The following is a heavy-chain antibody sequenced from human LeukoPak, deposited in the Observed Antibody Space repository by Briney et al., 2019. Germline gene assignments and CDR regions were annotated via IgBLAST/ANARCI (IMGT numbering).Heavy chain of an antibody. CDR3: AGKDIVVVPAATSMDV. CDR1: GGPFSGYY. Sequence: SETLSLTCSVHGGPFSGYYWSWIRQPPGKGLEWIGEINQSGNTNYNPSLKSRVTIAVDTAKNQFSLKLSSVPAADTAVYYCAGKDIVVVPAATSMDVWGQGTTVTVSS. CDR2: INQSGNT. V-gene: IGHV4-34*01. J-gene: IGHJ6*02. D-gene: IGHD2-2*01.